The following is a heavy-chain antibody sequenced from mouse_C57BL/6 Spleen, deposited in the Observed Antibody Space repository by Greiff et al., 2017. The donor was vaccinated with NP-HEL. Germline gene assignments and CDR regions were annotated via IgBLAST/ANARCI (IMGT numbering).Heavy chain of an antibody. D-gene: IGHD1-1*01. CDR2: IRNKANGYTT. CDR1: GFTFTDYY. V-gene: IGHV7-3*01. CDR3: ARWNYYGSSPFAY. Sequence: EVHLVESGGGLVQPGGSLSLSCAASGFTFTDYYMSWVRQPPGKALEWLGFIRNKANGYTTEYSASVKGRFTISRDNSQSILYLQMNALRAEDSATYYCARWNYYGSSPFAYWGQGTLVTVSA. J-gene: IGHJ3*01.